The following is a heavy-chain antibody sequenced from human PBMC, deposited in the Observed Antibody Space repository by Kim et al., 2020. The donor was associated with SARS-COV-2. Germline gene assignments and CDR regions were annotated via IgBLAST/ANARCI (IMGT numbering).Heavy chain of an antibody. CDR1: GYSFTSYW. D-gene: IGHD6-19*01. CDR3: ARLGSSSGWTNDYYYYGMDV. Sequence: GESLKISCKGSGYSFTSYWIGWVRQMPGKGLEWMGIIYPGDSDTRYSPSFQGQVTISADKSISTAYLQWSSLKASDTAMYYCARLGSSSGWTNDYYYYGMDVWGQGTTVTVSS. CDR2: IYPGDSDT. V-gene: IGHV5-51*01. J-gene: IGHJ6*02.